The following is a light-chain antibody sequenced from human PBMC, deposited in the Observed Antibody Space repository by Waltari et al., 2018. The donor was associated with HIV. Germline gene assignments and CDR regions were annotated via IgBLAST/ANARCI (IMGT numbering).Light chain of an antibody. Sequence: AIQMTQSPSSLSASVGDNVTITCRASQGIRNDVGWYQHRPGKAPKLLIYGASTLDSGVPSRFSGGGSGTVFTLTVNSLQPEDFATYYCLQEYTYPRTFGPGTKVDV. CDR3: LQEYTYPRT. V-gene: IGKV1-6*01. CDR1: QGIRND. CDR2: GAS. J-gene: IGKJ3*01.